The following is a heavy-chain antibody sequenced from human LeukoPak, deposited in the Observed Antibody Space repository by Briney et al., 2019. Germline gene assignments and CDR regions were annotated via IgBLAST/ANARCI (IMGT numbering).Heavy chain of an antibody. CDR2: IIPILGIA. D-gene: IGHD2-2*01. CDR3: ARSSTSCYRNRWLDY. V-gene: IGHV1-69*04. CDR1: GGTFSSYA. J-gene: IGHJ4*02. Sequence: SVKVSCKASGGTFSSYAISWVRQAPGQVLEWMGRIIPILGIANYAQKFQGRVTITADKSTSTAYMELSSLRSEDTAVYYCARSSTSCYRNRWLDYWGQGTLVTVSS.